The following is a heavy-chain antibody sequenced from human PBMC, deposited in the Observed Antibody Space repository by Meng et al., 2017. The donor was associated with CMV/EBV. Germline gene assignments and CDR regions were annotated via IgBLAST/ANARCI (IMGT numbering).Heavy chain of an antibody. Sequence: GESLKISCAASGFTFSNAWMSWVRQAPGKGLEWVGRIKSKTDGGTTDYAAPVKGRFTISRDDSKNTLYLQMNSLKTEDTAVYYCTPEGGVLRYFDWPGGDAFDIWGQGTMVTVSS. J-gene: IGHJ3*02. D-gene: IGHD3-9*01. CDR2: IKSKTDGGTT. V-gene: IGHV3-15*01. CDR1: GFTFSNAW. CDR3: TPEGGVLRYFDWPGGDAFDI.